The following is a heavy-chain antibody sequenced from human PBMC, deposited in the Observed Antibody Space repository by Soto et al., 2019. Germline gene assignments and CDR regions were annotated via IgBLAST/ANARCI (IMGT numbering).Heavy chain of an antibody. D-gene: IGHD3-22*01. J-gene: IGHJ4*02. CDR3: ANAGHGHNRGYYYFDY. Sequence: PSETLSLTCTVSSGSISSGDYYWSWIRQPPGKGLGWIGYIYYSVSTYYNSSLKSRVTISVDTSKNQFSLKLSSVTAADTAIYYCANAGHGHNRGYYYFDYWGQGPLVTVFS. V-gene: IGHV4-30-4*01. CDR2: IYYSVST. CDR1: SGSISSGDYY.